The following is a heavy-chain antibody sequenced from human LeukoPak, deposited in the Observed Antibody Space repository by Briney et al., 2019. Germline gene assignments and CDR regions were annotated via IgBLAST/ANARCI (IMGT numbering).Heavy chain of an antibody. J-gene: IGHJ3*02. CDR1: GGSISSGSYY. CDR3: ATPYCSGISCLDVFNM. V-gene: IGHV4-61*02. D-gene: IGHD2-2*01. CDR2: TYTSGST. Sequence: SETLSLTCTVSGGSISSGSYYWSWIRQPAGKGLEWVGCTYTSGSTIYNPSLGSRVTVSLDTSKNQFSLPLSSVTAADTATYYCATPYCSGISCLDVFNMWGQGTRVTVSS.